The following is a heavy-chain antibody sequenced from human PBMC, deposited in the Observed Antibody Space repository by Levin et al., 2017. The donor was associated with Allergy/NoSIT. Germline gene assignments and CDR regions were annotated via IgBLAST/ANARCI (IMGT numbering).Heavy chain of an antibody. J-gene: IGHJ4*02. CDR2: INPRGGST. CDR1: GYTFIGFY. CDR3: ARGDNADR. D-gene: IGHD1-1*01. V-gene: IGHV1-46*01. Sequence: GASVKVSCKTSGYTFIGFYVHWVRQAPGQGLEWLGLINPRGGSTLIAQRFQARVTLTRDTSAGIAYREMTSLTSDDTAVYYCARGDNADRWGQGTLVTVSS.